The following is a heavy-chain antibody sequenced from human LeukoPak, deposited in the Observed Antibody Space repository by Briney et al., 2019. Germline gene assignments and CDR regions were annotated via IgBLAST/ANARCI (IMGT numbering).Heavy chain of an antibody. Sequence: ASVKVSCTASGYTFTGYYMHWVRQAPGQGLEWMGWINPNSGGTNYAQKFQGRVTMTRDTSISTAYMELSSLRSEDTAVYYCARKADEYGVSGYYYMDVWGKGTTVTVSS. J-gene: IGHJ6*03. CDR2: INPNSGGT. V-gene: IGHV1-2*02. CDR1: GYTFTGYY. D-gene: IGHD4-17*01. CDR3: ARKADEYGVSGYYYMDV.